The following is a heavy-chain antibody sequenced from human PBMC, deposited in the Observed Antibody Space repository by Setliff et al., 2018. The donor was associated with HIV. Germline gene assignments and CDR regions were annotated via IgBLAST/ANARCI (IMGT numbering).Heavy chain of an antibody. CDR3: ARGDRWFGEHYFDY. V-gene: IGHV6-1*01. CDR2: TYYRSKWYN. CDR1: GDSVSSNSGS. D-gene: IGHD3-10*01. Sequence: SQTLSLTCAISGDSVSSNSGSWNWIRQSPSRGLEWLGRTYYRSKWYNQYAVSLKSRISINPDTSKNQFSLQLNSVTPEDTAVYYCARGDRWFGEHYFDYWGQGTLVTVSS. J-gene: IGHJ4*02.